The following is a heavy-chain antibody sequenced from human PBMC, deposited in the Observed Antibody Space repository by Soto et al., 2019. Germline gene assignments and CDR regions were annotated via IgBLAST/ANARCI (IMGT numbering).Heavy chain of an antibody. J-gene: IGHJ4*02. Sequence: QVQLVQSGAEVTKPGSSVKVSCEASGGTFNTYTINWVRKAPGRGLEWMGQVIPMYDSVNYAESFQGRVTITADKSTNIAYIDLSSLRPEDTALSFCASLRSYSGSYCFDYWGQGTLVIVAS. CDR3: ASLRSYSGSYCFDY. V-gene: IGHV1-69*06. CDR1: GGTFNTYT. D-gene: IGHD1-26*01. CDR2: VIPMYDSV.